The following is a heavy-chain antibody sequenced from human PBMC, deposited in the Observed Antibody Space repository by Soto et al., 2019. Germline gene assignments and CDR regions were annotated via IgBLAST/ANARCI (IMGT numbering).Heavy chain of an antibody. D-gene: IGHD4-17*01. V-gene: IGHV4-39*01. CDR3: ARHIYGGYYYYMDV. CDR2: IYYSGST. Sequence: PSETMSLTCAVYGGSFSSYYWGWIRQPPGKGLEWIGSIYYSGSTYYNPSLKSRVTISVDTSKNQFSLKLSSVTAADAAVYYCARHIYGGYYYYMDVWGKGTTVTVSS. CDR1: GGSFSSYY. J-gene: IGHJ6*03.